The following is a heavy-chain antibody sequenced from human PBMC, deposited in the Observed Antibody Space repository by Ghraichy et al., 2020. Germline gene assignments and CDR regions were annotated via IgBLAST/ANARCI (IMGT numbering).Heavy chain of an antibody. J-gene: IGHJ4*02. D-gene: IGHD4-17*01. Sequence: GGSLRLSCAASGFTFSSYAMHWVRQAPGKGLEYVSAISSNGGSTYYANSVKGRFTISRDNSKNTLYLQMGSLRAEDMAVYYCARDTLATTVTLDYWGQGTLVTVSS. CDR3: ARDTLATTVTLDY. V-gene: IGHV3-64*01. CDR2: ISSNGGST. CDR1: GFTFSSYA.